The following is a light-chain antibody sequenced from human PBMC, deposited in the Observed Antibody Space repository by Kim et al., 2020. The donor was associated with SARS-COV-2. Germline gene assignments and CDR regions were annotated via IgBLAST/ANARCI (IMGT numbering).Light chain of an antibody. CDR1: SNNVGDQG. CDR3: SAWDNNLSAWV. CDR2: RNN. Sequence: QTATLTCAGNSNNVGDQGAAWLQQHRGHPPKLLSYRNNKRPSGISERFSASRSRNTASLTITGLHPEDEADYYCSAWDNNLSAWVFGGGTQLTVL. J-gene: IGLJ3*02. V-gene: IGLV10-54*01.